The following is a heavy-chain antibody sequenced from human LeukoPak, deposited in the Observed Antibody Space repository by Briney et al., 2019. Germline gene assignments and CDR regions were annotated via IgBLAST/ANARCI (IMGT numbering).Heavy chain of an antibody. CDR3: ARVRDTIFGVVIKDYFDY. D-gene: IGHD3-3*01. CDR2: INPNGGGT. J-gene: IGHJ4*02. V-gene: IGHV1-2*02. Sequence: GASVKVSFTASGYTFISYGISWVRQAPGQGLEWMGWINPNGGGTNYAQKFQGRVTMTRDTSISTAYMELSRLRSDDTAVYYCARVRDTIFGVVIKDYFDYWGQGTLVTVSS. CDR1: GYTFISYG.